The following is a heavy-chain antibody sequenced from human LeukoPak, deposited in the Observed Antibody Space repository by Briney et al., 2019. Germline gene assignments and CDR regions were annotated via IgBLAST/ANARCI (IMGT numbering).Heavy chain of an antibody. CDR1: GYTFTGYY. CDR3: ARGPPYCSSTSCRFFDY. V-gene: IGHV1-2*02. J-gene: IGHJ4*02. Sequence: ASVKVSCKASGYTFTGYYMHWVRQAPGQGLEWMGRINPNSGGTNYAQKFQGRVTMTRDTSISTAYMELSRLRSDDTAVYYCARGPPYCSSTSCRFFDYWGQGTLVTVSS. CDR2: INPNSGGT. D-gene: IGHD2-2*01.